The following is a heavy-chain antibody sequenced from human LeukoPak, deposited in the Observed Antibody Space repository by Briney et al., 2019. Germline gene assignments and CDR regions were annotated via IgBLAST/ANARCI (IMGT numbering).Heavy chain of an antibody. Sequence: GGSLRLSCAASGFTLSIYDMNWVRQAPGKRLEWVSYISSSGSTIYYADSLKGRSTISRDNAKNSLYLQMNSLRAEDTAVSYCARGRPGYYYDSSGYFDYWGQGTLVTVSS. J-gene: IGHJ4*02. D-gene: IGHD3-22*01. V-gene: IGHV3-48*03. CDR3: ARGRPGYYYDSSGYFDY. CDR2: ISSSGSTI. CDR1: GFTLSIYD.